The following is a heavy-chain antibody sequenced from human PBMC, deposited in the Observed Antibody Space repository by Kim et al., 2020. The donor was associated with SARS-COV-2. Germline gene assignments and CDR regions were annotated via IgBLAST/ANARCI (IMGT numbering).Heavy chain of an antibody. CDR1: GGSISSSSYY. D-gene: IGHD4-17*01. Sequence: SETLSLTCTVSGGSISSSSYYWGWIRQPPGKGLEWIGSIYYSGSTYYNPSLKSRVTISVDTSKNQFSLKLSSVTAADTAVYYCARLGDNYGNGVDYWGQGTLVTVSS. V-gene: IGHV4-39*01. CDR3: ARLGDNYGNGVDY. CDR2: IYYSGST. J-gene: IGHJ4*02.